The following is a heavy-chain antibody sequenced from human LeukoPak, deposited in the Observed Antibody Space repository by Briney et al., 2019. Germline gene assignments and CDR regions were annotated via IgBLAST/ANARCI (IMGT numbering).Heavy chain of an antibody. CDR2: IYYSGST. V-gene: IGHV4-59*08. CDR3: ARHVVGYGEGN. J-gene: IGHJ4*02. D-gene: IGHD4-17*01. Sequence: PSETLSLTCTVSGGSISSYYWSWIRQPPGKGLEWIGYIYYSGSTNYNPSLKSRVTISVDTSKNQFSLKLSSVTAADTAVYYCARHVVGYGEGNWGQGTLVTVSS. CDR1: GGSISSYY.